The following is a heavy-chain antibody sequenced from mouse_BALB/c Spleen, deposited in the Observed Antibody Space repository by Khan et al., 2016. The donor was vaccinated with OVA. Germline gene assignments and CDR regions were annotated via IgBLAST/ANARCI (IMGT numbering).Heavy chain of an antibody. Sequence: EVKLLESGPGLVKPSQSLSLTCTVTGYSITSDYAWNWIRQFPGNKLGWMGYISYSGSTSYNPSLKSRISITRDTSKNQFFLQLNSVTTEDTATYYCARTARIKYWGQGTTLTVSS. CDR1: GYSITSDYA. V-gene: IGHV3-2*02. J-gene: IGHJ2*01. CDR2: ISYSGST. CDR3: ARTARIKY. D-gene: IGHD1-2*01.